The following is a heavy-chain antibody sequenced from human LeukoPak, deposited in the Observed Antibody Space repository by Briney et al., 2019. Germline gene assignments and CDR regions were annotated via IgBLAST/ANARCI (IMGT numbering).Heavy chain of an antibody. CDR1: GFTFSSYG. CDR2: ISYDGSNK. D-gene: IGHD4-23*01. Sequence: PGGSLRLSCADSGFTFSSYGMHWVRQAPGKGLEWVAVISYDGSNKYYADSVKGRFTISRDNSKNTLYLQMNSLRAEDTAVYYCAKGTHPATVVPTGPFDYRGEGTLVTVSS. V-gene: IGHV3-30*18. J-gene: IGHJ4*02. CDR3: AKGTHPATVVPTGPFDY.